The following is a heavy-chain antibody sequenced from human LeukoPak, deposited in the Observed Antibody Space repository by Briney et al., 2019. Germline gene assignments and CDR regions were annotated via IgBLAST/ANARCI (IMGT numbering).Heavy chain of an antibody. CDR1: GGSISSYY. D-gene: IGHD3-22*01. CDR3: AGRIVVVTQPFDY. V-gene: IGHV4-59*12. J-gene: IGHJ4*02. CDR2: IYYSGST. Sequence: PSETLSLTCTVSGGSISSYYWSWIRQPPGKGLEWIGYIYYSGSTNYNPSLKSRVTISVDTSKNQFSLKLSSVTAADTAVYYCAGRIVVVTQPFDYWGQGTLVTVSS.